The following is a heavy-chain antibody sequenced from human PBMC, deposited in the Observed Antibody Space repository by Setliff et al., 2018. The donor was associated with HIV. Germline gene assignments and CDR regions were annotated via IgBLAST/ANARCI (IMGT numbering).Heavy chain of an antibody. Sequence: SETLSLTCTVSRGSISSSNYYWAWIRQPPGKGLEWIGSIYDSGSTYYNASLKSRVTLSIDTSQNQFSLKVASVTAADTAVYYCARFSMATRCFDYWGQGTLVTVSS. J-gene: IGHJ4*02. CDR1: RGSISSSNYY. CDR3: ARFSMATRCFDY. CDR2: IYDSGST. D-gene: IGHD5-12*01. V-gene: IGHV4-39*01.